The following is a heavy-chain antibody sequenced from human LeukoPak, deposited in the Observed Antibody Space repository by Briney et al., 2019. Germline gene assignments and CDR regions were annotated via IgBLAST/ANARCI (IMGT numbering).Heavy chain of an antibody. CDR3: ARAGRSFYGGGSDY. V-gene: IGHV3-7*01. Sequence: TGGSLSLSCAASGFTFSSHWMSWVRQAPGKGLEWEDHIRQDGNEKQYMESVRGRFTISRDNTKNSMYLQMDSLRDEDTAVYYCARAGRSFYGGGSDYWGQGTLVTVSS. D-gene: IGHD4-23*01. CDR2: IRQDGNEK. J-gene: IGHJ4*02. CDR1: GFTFSSHW.